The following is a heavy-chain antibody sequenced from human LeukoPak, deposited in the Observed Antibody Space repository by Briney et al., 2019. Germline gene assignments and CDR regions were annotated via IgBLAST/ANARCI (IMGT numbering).Heavy chain of an antibody. CDR2: ISSSGNSI. D-gene: IGHD1/OR15-1a*01. CDR1: GFTFSSYE. CDR3: ARGLGHDY. V-gene: IGHV3-48*03. J-gene: IGHJ4*02. Sequence: GVSLRLSCAASGFTFSSYEMNWVRQAPGKGLVWVLYISSSGNSIYYAASVKGRFTISRDNAKNSQYLKMNSLRAEDTAVYYCARGLGHDYWGQGTLVAVS.